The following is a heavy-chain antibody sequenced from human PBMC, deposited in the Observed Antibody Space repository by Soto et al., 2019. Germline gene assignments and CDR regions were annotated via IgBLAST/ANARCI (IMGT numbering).Heavy chain of an antibody. V-gene: IGHV1-3*01. CDR3: AREPPPLFYFGGGHLFWYAP. J-gene: IGHJ5*02. CDR1: GYTFTSYA. CDR2: INAGNGNT. Sequence: ASVKVSCKASGYTFTSYAMHWVRQAPGQRLEWMGWINAGNGNTKYSQKFQGRVTITRDTSASTAYMELSSLRSEDTAVYYCAREPPPLFYFGGGHLFWYAPRGRGTLVPVSS. D-gene: IGHD3-16*01.